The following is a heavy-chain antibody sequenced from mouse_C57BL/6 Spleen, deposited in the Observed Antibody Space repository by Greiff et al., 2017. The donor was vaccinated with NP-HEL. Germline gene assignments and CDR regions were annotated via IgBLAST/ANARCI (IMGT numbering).Heavy chain of an antibody. CDR1: GFNIKDYY. CDR2: IDPEDGET. D-gene: IGHD2-1*01. J-gene: IGHJ2*01. Sequence: EVQLQQSGAELVKPGASVKLSCTASGFNIKDYYMHWVKQRTEQGLEWIGRIDPEDGETKYAPKFPGKATITADTSSTTAYLQLSSLTSEDTAVYYCARSLYYGNYEDYWGQGTTLTVSS. CDR3: ARSLYYGNYEDY. V-gene: IGHV14-2*01.